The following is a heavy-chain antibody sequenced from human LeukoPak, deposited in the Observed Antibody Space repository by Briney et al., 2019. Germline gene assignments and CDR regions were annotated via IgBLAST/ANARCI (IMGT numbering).Heavy chain of an antibody. CDR3: ARLGLTGFDP. Sequence: PSETLSLTCTVSGXSISSYYWSWLRQPPGKGLEWIGYIYYSGSTNYNPSLESRVTISVDTSKYQFSLNLRSVTAADTAVYYCARLGLTGFDPWGQGTLVTVSS. CDR1: GXSISSYY. D-gene: IGHD3-16*01. J-gene: IGHJ5*02. V-gene: IGHV4-59*01. CDR2: IYYSGST.